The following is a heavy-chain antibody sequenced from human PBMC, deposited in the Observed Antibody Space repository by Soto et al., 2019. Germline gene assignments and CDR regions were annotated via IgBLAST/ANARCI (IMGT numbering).Heavy chain of an antibody. CDR1: GGSFSGYY. V-gene: IGHV4-34*01. J-gene: IGHJ4*02. CDR3: ARGLSTHIAVAGMGYFDS. D-gene: IGHD6-19*01. CDR2: INHNGST. Sequence: SETLSLTCALYGGSFSGYYWSWIRQPPGKGLEWIGEINHNGSTNYNPSLKSRVTLSGDTSKNQFSLKLHSVTAADTAVYYCARGLSTHIAVAGMGYFDSWGQGTLVTVSS.